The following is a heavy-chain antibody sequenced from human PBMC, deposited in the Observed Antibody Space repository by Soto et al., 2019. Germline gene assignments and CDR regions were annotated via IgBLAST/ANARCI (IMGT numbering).Heavy chain of an antibody. CDR1: GGSISSSNW. CDR2: IYHSGST. Sequence: ETLSLTCAVSGGSISSSNWWSWVRQPPGKGLEWIGEIYHSGSTNYNPSLMSRVTISVDKSKNHFSLNLSSVTAADTAVFCCARAVSIRYCSSTSCDCYYGMDVWGQGTTVTVSS. V-gene: IGHV4-4*01. CDR3: ARAVSIRYCSSTSCDCYYGMDV. D-gene: IGHD2-2*01. J-gene: IGHJ6*02.